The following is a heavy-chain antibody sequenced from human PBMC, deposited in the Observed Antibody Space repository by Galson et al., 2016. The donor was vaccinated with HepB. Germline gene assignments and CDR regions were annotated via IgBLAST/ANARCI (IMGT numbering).Heavy chain of an antibody. D-gene: IGHD3-22*01. Sequence: SLRLSCAASGFTFSDYYMSWIRQAPGKGLEWLSYISGSSRYTVLADSVKGRFTISRDNAQNSLYLEMNSLRAEDTAVYYCARGDNYHSSAYYNHFDSWGQGTLVTVSS. CDR2: ISGSSRYT. CDR1: GFTFSDYY. V-gene: IGHV3-11*06. J-gene: IGHJ4*02. CDR3: ARGDNYHSSAYYNHFDS.